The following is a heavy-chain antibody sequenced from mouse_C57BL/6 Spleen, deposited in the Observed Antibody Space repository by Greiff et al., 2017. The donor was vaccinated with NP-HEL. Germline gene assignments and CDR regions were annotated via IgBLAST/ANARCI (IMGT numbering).Heavy chain of an antibody. D-gene: IGHD2-3*01. CDR1: GYTFTSYW. J-gene: IGHJ2*01. V-gene: IGHV1-53*01. CDR2: INPSNGGT. Sequence: QVQLQQPGTELVKPGASVKLSCKASGYTFTSYWMHWVKPRPGQGLEWIGNINPSNGGTNYNEKFKSKATLTVDKSSSTAYMQLSSLTSEDSAVYFCARSTYDGYYFDYWGQGTTLTVSS. CDR3: ARSTYDGYYFDY.